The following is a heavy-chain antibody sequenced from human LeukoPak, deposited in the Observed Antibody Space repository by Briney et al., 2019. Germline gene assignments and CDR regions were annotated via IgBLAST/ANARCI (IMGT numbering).Heavy chain of an antibody. J-gene: IGHJ6*02. D-gene: IGHD3-3*01. Sequence: ASVKVSCKASGYTFTSYDINWVRQATGQGLEWMGWMSPNSGNTGYAQKFQGRVTMTRNTSISTAYMELSSLRSEDTAVYYCARRYYDFWSGYYHYYYGMDVWGQGTTVTVSS. CDR3: ARRYYDFWSGYYHYYYGMDV. V-gene: IGHV1-8*01. CDR1: GYTFTSYD. CDR2: MSPNSGNT.